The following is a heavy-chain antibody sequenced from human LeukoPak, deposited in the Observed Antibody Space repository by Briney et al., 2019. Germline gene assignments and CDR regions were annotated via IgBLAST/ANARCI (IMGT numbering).Heavy chain of an antibody. J-gene: IGHJ6*03. CDR3: ARVDYRGGGYFMDV. D-gene: IGHD4-11*01. CDR1: GFTFSSSW. CDR2: IKEDGSEK. Sequence: GGSLRLSCAASGFTFSSSWMSWVRQAPGKGLEWVANIKEDGSEKYYVDSVKGRFTISRDNAKNSLYLQMNSLRAEDTAVYYCARVDYRGGGYFMDVWGRGTPVTVSS. V-gene: IGHV3-7*01.